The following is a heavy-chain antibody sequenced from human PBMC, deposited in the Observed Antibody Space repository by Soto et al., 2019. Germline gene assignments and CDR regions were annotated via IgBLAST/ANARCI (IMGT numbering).Heavy chain of an antibody. J-gene: IGHJ4*02. V-gene: IGHV1-18*01. CDR1: GYAFTTYG. CDR3: ARGRYGDY. Sequence: QVNLVQSGAEVKKPGASVKVSCQGSGYAFTTYGITWVRQAPGQGLEWMGWISAHNGNTNYAQKLQGRVTVTRDTSTSTAYMELRSLRYDDTAVYYCARGRYGDYWGQGALVTLSS. D-gene: IGHD1-1*01. CDR2: ISAHNGNT.